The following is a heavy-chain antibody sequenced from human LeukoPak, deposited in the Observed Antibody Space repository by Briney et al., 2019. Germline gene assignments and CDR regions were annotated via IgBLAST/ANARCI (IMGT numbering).Heavy chain of an antibody. V-gene: IGHV3-11*01. CDR1: GFPFRDYY. CDR2: ISRSGDSL. CDR3: ARGSPGYYYYYGMDV. J-gene: IGHJ6*02. Sequence: GGSLRLSCAASGFPFRDYYMTWIRQAPGKGLEWISYISRSGDSLYYADSVEGRFTISRDNAKNSLFLEMNSLRADDTAVYYCARGSPGYYYYYGMDVWGQGTTVTVSS.